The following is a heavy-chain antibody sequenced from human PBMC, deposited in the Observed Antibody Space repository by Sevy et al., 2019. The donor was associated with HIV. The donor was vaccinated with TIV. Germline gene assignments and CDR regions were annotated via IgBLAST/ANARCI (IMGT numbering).Heavy chain of an antibody. V-gene: IGHV3-23*01. D-gene: IGHD3-16*01. CDR1: GFTFSSYA. Sequence: GGSLRLSCAASGFTFSSYAMSWVRQGPGKGLEWVSTISDSGGKIYYTDSVKGRFTISRDNSNNTLYLQMDILRAEDTAIYYCAKDGGYDALTEGDWFDPWGQGTMVTVSS. CDR3: AKDGGYDALTEGDWFDP. J-gene: IGHJ5*02. CDR2: ISDSGGKI.